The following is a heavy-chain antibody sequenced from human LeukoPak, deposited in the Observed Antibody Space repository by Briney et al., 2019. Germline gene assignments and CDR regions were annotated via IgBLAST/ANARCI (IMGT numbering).Heavy chain of an antibody. Sequence: GGSLRLSCAASGFTFSSYSMNWVRQAPGKGLEWVSCISSRSTYIYYADSVKGRFTISRDNAKNSLYLQMNSLRAEDTAVYYCAREGEMATTYWGQGTLVTVSS. D-gene: IGHD5-24*01. CDR3: AREGEMATTY. CDR2: ISSRSTYI. V-gene: IGHV3-21*01. J-gene: IGHJ4*02. CDR1: GFTFSSYS.